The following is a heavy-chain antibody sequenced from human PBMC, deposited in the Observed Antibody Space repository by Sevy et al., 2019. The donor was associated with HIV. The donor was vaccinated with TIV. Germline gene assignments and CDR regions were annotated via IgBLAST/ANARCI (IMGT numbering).Heavy chain of an antibody. V-gene: IGHV4-39*01. J-gene: IGHJ5*02. CDR2: IYSSGST. Sequence: SETLSLTCTVSGGSMSSRDYYWGWIRQSPGKGLEWIGSIYSSGSTYFNPSLRSRFTISVETTRNQFSLRLNSVTAADTAVYYCARQGRVLTTFGVIIKWFDPWGQGTPVTVSS. D-gene: IGHD3-3*01. CDR3: ARQGRVLTTFGVIIKWFDP. CDR1: GGSMSSRDYY.